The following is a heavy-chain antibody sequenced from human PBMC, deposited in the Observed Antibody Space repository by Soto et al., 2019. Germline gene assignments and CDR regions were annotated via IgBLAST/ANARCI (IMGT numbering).Heavy chain of an antibody. J-gene: IGHJ4*02. CDR1: VYTFSGFY. Sequence: ASVKVSCKASVYTFSGFYMHWVRQAPGQGLEWMGWINPNSGGTKSAEKFQGRVTMTRDTSISTAYMELSRLTSDDTAVYYCASAAVTGTAGLDVWGQGTQVTVSS. CDR3: ASAAVTGTAGLDV. V-gene: IGHV1-2*02. CDR2: INPNSGGT. D-gene: IGHD6-19*01.